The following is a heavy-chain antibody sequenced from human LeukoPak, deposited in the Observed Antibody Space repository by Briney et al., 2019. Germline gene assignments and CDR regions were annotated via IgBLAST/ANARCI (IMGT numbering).Heavy chain of an antibody. CDR3: ARGPGLASGGWFDP. CDR2: INHSGST. CDR1: GGSFSGYY. D-gene: IGHD6-25*01. J-gene: IGHJ5*02. V-gene: IGHV4-34*01. Sequence: AETLSLTCAVYGGSFSGYYWSWIRQPPGKGLEWIGEINHSGSTNYNPSLKSRVTISVDTSKNQFPLKLSSVTAADTAVYYCARGPGLASGGWFDPWGQGTLVTVSS.